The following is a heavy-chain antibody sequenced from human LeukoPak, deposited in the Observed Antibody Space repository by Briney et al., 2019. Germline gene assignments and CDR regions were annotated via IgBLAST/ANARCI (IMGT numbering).Heavy chain of an antibody. CDR2: IYYSGST. D-gene: IGHD3-22*01. Sequence: PSETLSLTCTVSGGSISSSTYYWGWIRQPPGKGLEWIGYIYYSGSTNYNPSLKSRVTISVDTSKNQFSLKLSSVTAADTAVYYCARGPDYYDSSGYHIDDAFDIWGQGTMVTVSS. CDR1: GGSISSSTYY. CDR3: ARGPDYYDSSGYHIDDAFDI. V-gene: IGHV4-61*05. J-gene: IGHJ3*02.